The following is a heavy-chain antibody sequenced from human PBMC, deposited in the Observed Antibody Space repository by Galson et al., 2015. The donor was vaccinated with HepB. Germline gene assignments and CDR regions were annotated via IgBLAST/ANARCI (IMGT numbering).Heavy chain of an antibody. J-gene: IGHJ5*02. CDR3: AKDTGLYSSSRGSWFDP. D-gene: IGHD6-13*01. CDR1: GFTFSSYG. Sequence: SLRLSCAASGFTFSSYGMHWVRQAPGKGLEWVAVISYDGSNKYYADSVKGRFTISRDNSKNTLYLQMNSLRAEDTAVYYCAKDTGLYSSSRGSWFDPWGQGTLVTVSS. V-gene: IGHV3-30*18. CDR2: ISYDGSNK.